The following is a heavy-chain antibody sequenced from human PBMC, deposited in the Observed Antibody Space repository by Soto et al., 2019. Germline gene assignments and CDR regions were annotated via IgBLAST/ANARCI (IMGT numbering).Heavy chain of an antibody. J-gene: IGHJ5*02. CDR1: GGSISSGDYY. V-gene: IGHV4-30-4*01. CDR2: IYYSGST. CDR3: GRGRYCSGGSCYRVNWFDP. Sequence: SETLSLTCTVSGGSISSGDYYWSWIRQPPGKGLEWIGYIYYSGSTYYNPSLKSRVTISVDTSKNQFSLKLSSVTAADTAVYYCGRGRYCSGGSCYRVNWFDPWGQGTLVTVSS. D-gene: IGHD2-15*01.